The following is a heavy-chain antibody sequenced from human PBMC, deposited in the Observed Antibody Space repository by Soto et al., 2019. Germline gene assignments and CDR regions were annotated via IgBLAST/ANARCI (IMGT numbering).Heavy chain of an antibody. CDR1: GGSISSGGYS. V-gene: IGHV4-30-2*01. CDR3: PRGPYESSVYFLAF. J-gene: IGHJ4*02. Sequence: SETLSLTCAVSGGSISSGGYSWSWIRQPPGKGLEWIGYIYHSGSTYYNPSLKSRVTISVDRSKNQFSLKLSSVTAADTAGYYGPRGPYESSVYFLAFGGQGPLVPVSS. CDR2: IYHSGST. D-gene: IGHD3-22*01.